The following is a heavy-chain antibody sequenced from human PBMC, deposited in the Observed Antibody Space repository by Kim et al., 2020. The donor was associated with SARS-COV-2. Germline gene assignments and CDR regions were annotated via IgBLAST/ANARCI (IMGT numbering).Heavy chain of an antibody. Sequence: SVKVSCKVSGGTFSGFSISWVRQAPGQGLEWIGGIITMFGKTHYAQKFQGRLTITADESTGTAYMGLNSLTSEDTAVYYCARSTRRTYSYGDLDFWGQG. V-gene: IGHV1-69*13. J-gene: IGHJ4*02. CDR1: GGTFSGFS. CDR2: IITMFGKT. D-gene: IGHD5-18*01. CDR3: ARSTRRTYSYGDLDF.